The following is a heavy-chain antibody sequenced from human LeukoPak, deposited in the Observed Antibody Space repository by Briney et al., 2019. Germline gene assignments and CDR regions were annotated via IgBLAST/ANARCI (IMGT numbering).Heavy chain of an antibody. J-gene: IGHJ4*02. Sequence: HPGGPLRLSCAASGFTFSKYWKLWLRQAPGKGVESVSRINTDGTVTTYADSVKGRFTVSRDNADNTMFLQMNSVRDEDTAVYYCATKQWLAPPPDSWGQGTPVTVSS. V-gene: IGHV3-74*01. CDR1: GFTFSKYW. CDR2: INTDGTVT. D-gene: IGHD6-19*01. CDR3: ATKQWLAPPPDS.